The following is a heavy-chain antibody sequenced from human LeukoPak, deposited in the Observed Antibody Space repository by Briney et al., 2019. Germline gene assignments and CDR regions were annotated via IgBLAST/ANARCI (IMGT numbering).Heavy chain of an antibody. CDR1: GFTFSRYA. Sequence: GGSLRLSCAASGFTFSRYAMHWVRQAPGKGLEWVAFIRYDGSNKYYADSVKGRFTISRDNSKNTLYLEMNSLRAEDTAVYYCARGGYYNILTGFRNKILGFDFWGQGTLVTVSS. CDR3: ARGGYYNILTGFRNKILGFDF. J-gene: IGHJ4*02. D-gene: IGHD3-9*01. V-gene: IGHV3-30*02. CDR2: IRYDGSNK.